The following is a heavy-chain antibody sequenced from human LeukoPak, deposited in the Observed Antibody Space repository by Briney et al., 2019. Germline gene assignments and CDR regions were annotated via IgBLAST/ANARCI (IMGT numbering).Heavy chain of an antibody. CDR1: GFTFSSYS. CDR2: ISANSGYK. J-gene: IGHJ4*02. CDR3: ARKPNVVVVIDNYFDY. D-gene: IGHD2-21*01. Sequence: GGSLRLSCAASGFTFSSYSMNWVRQAPGKGLEWVSFISANSGYKYYAESVKGRFTISRDNAKNSLYLQMNSLTAEDTAVYYCARKPNVVVVIDNYFDYWGQGTLVTVSS. V-gene: IGHV3-21*01.